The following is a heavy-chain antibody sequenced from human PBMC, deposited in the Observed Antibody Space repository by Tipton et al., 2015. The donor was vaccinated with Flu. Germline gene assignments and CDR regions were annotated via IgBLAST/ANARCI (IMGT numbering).Heavy chain of an antibody. CDR3: ARVSRGLRWFHDY. CDR2: VSRSGNT. CDR1: GDSISSDYY. D-gene: IGHD4-23*01. J-gene: IGHJ4*02. V-gene: IGHV4-38-2*01. Sequence: TLSLTCAVSGDSISSDYYWGWIRQFPGKGLEWIGSVSRSGNTNYNPSLKSRVTISIDTSKNHFSLKMKSVTAADTAVYYCARVSRGLRWFHDYWGQGVLVTVSS.